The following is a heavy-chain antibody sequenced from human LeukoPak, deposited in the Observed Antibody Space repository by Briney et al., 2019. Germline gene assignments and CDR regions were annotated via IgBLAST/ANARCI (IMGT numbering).Heavy chain of an antibody. CDR3: ARALGAFDI. CDR2: ISQNGDS. Sequence: GSLRLSCAASGFTFSSYSMNWVRQAPGKGLEWIAEISQNGDSNYNMSLKSRVTISLDKSKNQVSLKLNSVTAADTAVYYCARALGAFDIWGQGTMVTVSS. V-gene: IGHV4-34*01. CDR1: GFTFSSYS. J-gene: IGHJ3*02.